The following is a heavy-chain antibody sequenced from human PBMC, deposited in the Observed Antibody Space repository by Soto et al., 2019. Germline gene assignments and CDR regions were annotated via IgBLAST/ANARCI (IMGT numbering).Heavy chain of an antibody. CDR2: ISSSSSYI. Sequence: GGSLRLSCAASGFTFSSYEMNWVRQAPGKGLEWVSSISSSSSYIYYADSVKGRFTISRDNAKNSLYLQMNSLRAEDTAVYYCARSRTVGMDVWGQGTTVTVSS. V-gene: IGHV3-21*01. CDR1: GFTFSSYE. J-gene: IGHJ6*02. CDR3: ARSRTVGMDV. D-gene: IGHD2-21*02.